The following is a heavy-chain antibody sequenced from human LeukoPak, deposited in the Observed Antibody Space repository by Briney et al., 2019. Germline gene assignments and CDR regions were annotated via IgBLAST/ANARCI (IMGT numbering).Heavy chain of an antibody. D-gene: IGHD1-20*01. CDR1: GYTFTSYD. Sequence: ASVKVSCKASGYTFTSYDISWVRQAPGQGLEWMGRIIPILGIANYAQKFQGRVTITADKSTSTAYMELSSLRSEDTAVYYCASLDITGTTTTDYWGQGTLVTVSS. CDR2: IIPILGIA. CDR3: ASLDITGTTTTDY. J-gene: IGHJ4*02. V-gene: IGHV1-69*04.